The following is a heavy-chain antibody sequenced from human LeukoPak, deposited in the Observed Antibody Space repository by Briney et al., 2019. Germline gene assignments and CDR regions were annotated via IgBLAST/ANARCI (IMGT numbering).Heavy chain of an antibody. D-gene: IGHD1-7*01. CDR3: ARVDWNFVAGWFDP. V-gene: IGHV3-74*01. CDR2: IISDGSST. J-gene: IGHJ5*02. Sequence: GGSLRLSCAASGFTFSSYWMHWVRHAPGKGLVWVSRIISDGSSTSYADSVKGRFTISRDNARNTLYLQMNSLRAEDTAVYYCARVDWNFVAGWFDPWGQGTLVTVSS. CDR1: GFTFSSYW.